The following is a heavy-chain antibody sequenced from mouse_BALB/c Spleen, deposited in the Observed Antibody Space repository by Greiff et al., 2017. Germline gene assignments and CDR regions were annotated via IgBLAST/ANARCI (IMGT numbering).Heavy chain of an antibody. J-gene: IGHJ2*01. CDR3: ARSDYGNYVFDY. V-gene: IGHV1-14*01. CDR2: INPYNDGT. D-gene: IGHD2-1*01. CDR1: GYTFTSYV. Sequence: VQLKESGPELVKPGASVKMSCKASGYTFTSYVMHWVKQKPGQGLEWIGYINPYNDGTKYNEKFKGKATLTVDKSSSTAFMHLNSLTSEDSAVYYCARSDYGNYVFDYWGQGTTLTVSS.